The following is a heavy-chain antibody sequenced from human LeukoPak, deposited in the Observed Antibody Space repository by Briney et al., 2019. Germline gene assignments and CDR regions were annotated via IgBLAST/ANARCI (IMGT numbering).Heavy chain of an antibody. CDR2: ITSNGENT. J-gene: IGHJ4*02. CDR3: ARDRAGNGDY. Sequence: PGGSLRLSCAASGFTFSTYDMHWVRQAPGKGLEYVSSITSNGENTYYANSVKGRFTISRDNSKNTLYLQMGSLRAEDMAVYYCARDRAGNGDYWGQGTLVTVSS. V-gene: IGHV3-64*01. D-gene: IGHD4-23*01. CDR1: GFTFSTYD.